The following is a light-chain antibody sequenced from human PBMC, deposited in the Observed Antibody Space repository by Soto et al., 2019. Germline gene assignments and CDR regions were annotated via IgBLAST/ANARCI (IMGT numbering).Light chain of an antibody. CDR1: SNDVGGYNY. CDR2: EVT. V-gene: IGLV2-14*01. J-gene: IGLJ2*01. Sequence: QSALTQPASVSGSPGQSITISCTGTSNDVGGYNYVSWFQQHAGKAPTLIIFEVTNRPSGASHRFSGSKSGNTASLTISGLQAEDEADYYCGSYTRSSTLGVFGGGTKVTVL. CDR3: GSYTRSSTLGV.